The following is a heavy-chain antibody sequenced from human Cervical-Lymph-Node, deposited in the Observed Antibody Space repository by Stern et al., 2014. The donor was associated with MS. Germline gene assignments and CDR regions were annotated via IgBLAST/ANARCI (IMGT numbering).Heavy chain of an antibody. CDR1: GYFFPNYW. Sequence: EMQLVESGAEVKKPGESLKISCKGSGYFFPNYWIGWVRQMPGKGLEWMGIINPGDSDTRYSPSCQGQVTISADASISTAYLHWSSLKASDSAMYYCAMSTSWYFTVSLWGQGTLVTVSS. D-gene: IGHD2-2*01. CDR3: AMSTSWYFTVSL. CDR2: INPGDSDT. J-gene: IGHJ1*01. V-gene: IGHV5-51*03.